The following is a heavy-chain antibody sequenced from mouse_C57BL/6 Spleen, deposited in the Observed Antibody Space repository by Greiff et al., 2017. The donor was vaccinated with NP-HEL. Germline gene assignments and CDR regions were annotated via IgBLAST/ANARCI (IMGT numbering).Heavy chain of an antibody. Sequence: QVQLQQPGAELVRPGSSVKLSCKASGYTFTSYWMHWVKQRPIQGLEWIGNIDPSDSETHYNQKFKDKATLTVDKSSNTAYMQLSSLTSEDSAVYYCARGDYYGSSCFDYWGQGTTLTVSS. J-gene: IGHJ2*01. CDR3: ARGDYYGSSCFDY. V-gene: IGHV1-52*01. CDR1: GYTFTSYW. D-gene: IGHD1-1*01. CDR2: IDPSDSET.